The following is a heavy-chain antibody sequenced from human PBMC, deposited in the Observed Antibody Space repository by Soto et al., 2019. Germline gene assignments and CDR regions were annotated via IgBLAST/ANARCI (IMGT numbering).Heavy chain of an antibody. D-gene: IGHD3-9*01. J-gene: IGHJ5*01. CDR1: GFSFNSYW. CDR2: ISPIDSDT. V-gene: IGHV5-51*01. Sequence: PGESLKISCKGSGFSFNSYWIGWVRQMPGKGLEWMGIISPIDSDTRYSPSFEGQVTISADNSINTAYLQWSSLKAPDTGIYYCARQSYYDVLTGYLNWFDSWGRGTQVTVSS. CDR3: ARQSYYDVLTGYLNWFDS.